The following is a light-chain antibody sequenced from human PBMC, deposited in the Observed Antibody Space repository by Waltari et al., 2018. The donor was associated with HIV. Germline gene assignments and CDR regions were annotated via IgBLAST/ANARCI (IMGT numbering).Light chain of an antibody. CDR2: GTS. J-gene: IGLJ1*01. Sequence: QSVLTQPPSVSGAPGQRVTISCTGSSSNIGAGYHVHWYQQLPGTAPKLLIYGTSNRPSGVPDRFSGSKSGTSASLAITGLQAEDGADYYCQSHDSSLSGYVFGTGTKVTVL. CDR3: QSHDSSLSGYV. V-gene: IGLV1-40*01. CDR1: SSNIGAGYH.